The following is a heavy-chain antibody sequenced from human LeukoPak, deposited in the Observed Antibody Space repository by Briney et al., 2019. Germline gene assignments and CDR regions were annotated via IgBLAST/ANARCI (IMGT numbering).Heavy chain of an antibody. CDR1: GFTFDDYA. CDR3: AKDMFPHGKSSGWYTDAFDI. CDR2: ISWNSGSI. V-gene: IGHV3-9*03. J-gene: IGHJ3*02. Sequence: PGRSLRLSCAASGFTFDDYAMHWVRQAPGKGLEWVSGISWNSGSIGYADSVKGRFTISRDNAKNSLYLQMNSLRAEDMALYYCAKDMFPHGKSSGWYTDAFDIWGQGTMVTVSS. D-gene: IGHD6-19*01.